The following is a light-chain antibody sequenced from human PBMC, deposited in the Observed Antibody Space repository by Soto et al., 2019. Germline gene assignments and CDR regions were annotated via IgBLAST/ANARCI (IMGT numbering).Light chain of an antibody. V-gene: IGKV1-39*01. J-gene: IGKJ2*01. Sequence: DIQMTQSPSSLSVSVGDRVTITCRASQSIVSYLNWYQQKLGKAPKLLIYIASNLQRGVSSRFSGSGSGTHFTLTISNVQPEDFATYDCQQSYSTPRAFGQGTKLEIK. CDR2: IAS. CDR1: QSIVSY. CDR3: QQSYSTPRA.